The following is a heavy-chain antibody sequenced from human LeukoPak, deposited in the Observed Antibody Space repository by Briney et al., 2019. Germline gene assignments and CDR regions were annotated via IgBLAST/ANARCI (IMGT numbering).Heavy chain of an antibody. CDR2: IYTSGST. CDR1: GGSISSYY. V-gene: IGHV4-4*07. D-gene: IGHD6-13*01. Sequence: TASETLSLTCTVSGGSISSYYWSWIRQPAGKGLEWIGRIYTSGSTNYNPSLKSRVTMSVDTSKNQFSLKLSSVTAADTAVYYCARDLYSSSWPPRKDPNWFDPWGQGTLVTVSS. J-gene: IGHJ5*02. CDR3: ARDLYSSSWPPRKDPNWFDP.